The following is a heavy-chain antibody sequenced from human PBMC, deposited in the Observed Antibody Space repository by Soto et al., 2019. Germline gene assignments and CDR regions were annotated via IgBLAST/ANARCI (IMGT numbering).Heavy chain of an antibody. CDR2: INANSGGT. J-gene: IGHJ4*02. CDR3: ARLQIEVAGTN. Sequence: ASVKVSCKASGYTFSDYYMHWVRQAPGQGLEWMGWINANSGGTTYAQKFQGRVTMTRDTSISTAYMELSRLSSDDAAIYYCARLQIEVAGTNWGQGTLVTVSS. V-gene: IGHV1-2*02. CDR1: GYTFSDYY. D-gene: IGHD6-19*01.